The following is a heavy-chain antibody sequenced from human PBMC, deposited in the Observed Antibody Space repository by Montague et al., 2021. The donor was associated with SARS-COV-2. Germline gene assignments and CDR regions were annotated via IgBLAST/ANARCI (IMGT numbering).Heavy chain of an antibody. D-gene: IGHD3-3*01. Sequence: SETLSLTCTVSGGSVSSGSYYWSWIRQPPGKGLEWIGYIYYSGSTNYNPSLKSRVTISVDTSKNQFSLKLCSVTAADTAVYYCARDPWHITIFGVVTRYGMDVWGQGTTVTVSS. CDR1: GGSVSSGSYY. CDR3: ARDPWHITIFGVVTRYGMDV. V-gene: IGHV4-61*01. CDR2: IYYSGST. J-gene: IGHJ6*02.